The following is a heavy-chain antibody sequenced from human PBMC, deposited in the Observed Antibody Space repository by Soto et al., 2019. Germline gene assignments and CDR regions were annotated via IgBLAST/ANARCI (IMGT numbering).Heavy chain of an antibody. V-gene: IGHV2-5*02. Sequence: QITLNESGPTQVKPRQTLTLTCTFSGFSLTTSGVGVGWIRQSPGKAPEWLALIYWDDDKRYSRSVKNRLAITKNTSKNQVVLTMADLDPADTATYYCAHRVLRTVFGLVTTTAIYFDFWGQGTPVAVSS. D-gene: IGHD3-3*01. J-gene: IGHJ4*02. CDR1: GFSLTTSGVG. CDR2: IYWDDDK. CDR3: AHRVLRTVFGLVTTTAIYFDF.